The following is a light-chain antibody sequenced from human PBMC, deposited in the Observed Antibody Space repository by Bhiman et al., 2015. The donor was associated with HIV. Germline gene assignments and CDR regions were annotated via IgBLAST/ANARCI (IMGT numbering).Light chain of an antibody. CDR3: GTWDTSLSAGGV. Sequence: SVSGSPGQSITISCTGTSSDVGSYNLVSWYQHHPGKAPKLMIYEVSKRPSGIPDRFSGSKSGTSATLGITGLQTGDEADYYCGTWDTSLSAGGVFGTGTKVTVL. V-gene: IGLV2-14*02. CDR1: SSDVGSYNL. CDR2: EVS. J-gene: IGLJ1*01.